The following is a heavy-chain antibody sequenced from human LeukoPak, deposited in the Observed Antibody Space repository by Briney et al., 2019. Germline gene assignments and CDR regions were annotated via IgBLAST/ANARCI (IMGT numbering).Heavy chain of an antibody. CDR2: IKQDGIEK. V-gene: IGHV3-7*01. CDR1: GFTFSSYW. J-gene: IGHJ4*02. Sequence: GGSLRLSCAASGFTFSSYWMDWVRQVPGKGPEWVANIKQDGIEKYFVGSVRGRFAISRDNAKNLLYLQMTSLRVEDTAVYYCARPLDSSNNYFDYWGQGTLVTVSA. CDR3: ARPLDSSNNYFDY. D-gene: IGHD6-13*01.